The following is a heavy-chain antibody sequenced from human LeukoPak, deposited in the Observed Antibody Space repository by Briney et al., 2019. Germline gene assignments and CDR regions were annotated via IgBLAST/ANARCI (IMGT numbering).Heavy chain of an antibody. J-gene: IGHJ4*02. D-gene: IGHD1-14*01. V-gene: IGHV4-4*02. Sequence: SGTLPLTCAVSGASIDSHSWWSWVRQPPGKGLEWIGEIYHSGGANYKPSLKSRVTMSVDTSKNHFSLKLTSVTAADTAVYYCAYNRNFALDNWGQGALVTVSS. CDR3: AYNRNFALDN. CDR1: GASIDSHSW. CDR2: IYHSGGA.